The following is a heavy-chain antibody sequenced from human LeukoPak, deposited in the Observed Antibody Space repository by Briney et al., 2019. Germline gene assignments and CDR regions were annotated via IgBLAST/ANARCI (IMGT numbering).Heavy chain of an antibody. CDR3: AKHIPRGNNYFDY. J-gene: IGHJ4*02. Sequence: GGSLRLSCAASGFTFSSYAMAWVRQAPGKGLEWVANINENGGRKYYVDSVKGRFTISRDNAKNSLYLQMNSLRAEDTAMYYCAKHIPRGNNYFDYWGQGTLLTVSS. D-gene: IGHD3-10*01. CDR2: INENGGRK. CDR1: GFTFSSYA. V-gene: IGHV3-7*01.